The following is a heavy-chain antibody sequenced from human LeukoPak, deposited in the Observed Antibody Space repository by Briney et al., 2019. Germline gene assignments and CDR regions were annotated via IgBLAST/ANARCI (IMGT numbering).Heavy chain of an antibody. Sequence: GGSLRLSCETSGFTLSSYAMAWVRQAPGKGLEWVSVIYSGGSTYYADSVKGRFTISRDNSKNTLYLQMNSLRAEDTAVYYCARGWDIVVVVGLTAFDYWGQGTLVTVSS. CDR2: IYSGGST. CDR1: GFTLSSYA. D-gene: IGHD2-15*01. CDR3: ARGWDIVVVVGLTAFDY. J-gene: IGHJ4*02. V-gene: IGHV3-66*01.